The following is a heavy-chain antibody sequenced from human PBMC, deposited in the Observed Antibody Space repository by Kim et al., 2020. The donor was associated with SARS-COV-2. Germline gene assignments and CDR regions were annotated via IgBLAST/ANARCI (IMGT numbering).Heavy chain of an antibody. CDR2: IHQSGNI. Sequence: SETLSLTCAVYGGSFSGYYWNWIRQPPGKGLEWIGKIHQSGNINCNPSLKSRVTMSIETSKNQFSLRLTSVTAADTGFYYCARGRAGVVPAPILGLGPHYDYFIMDVWGQGAPVTVSS. J-gene: IGHJ6*02. D-gene: IGHD2-2*01. CDR3: ARGRAGVVPAPILGLGPHYDYFIMDV. CDR1: GGSFSGYY. V-gene: IGHV4-34*01.